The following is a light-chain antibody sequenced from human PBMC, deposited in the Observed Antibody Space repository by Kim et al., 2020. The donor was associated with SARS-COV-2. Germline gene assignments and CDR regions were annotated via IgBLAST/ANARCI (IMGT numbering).Light chain of an antibody. Sequence: ASVGDRVTITCRASQGISHSLAWYQQKPGEVPKLLIYAASALQSGVSSRFSGSGSGTDFTLTISSLQSEDVATYYCQKDDTVPRLFGQGTKVDIK. V-gene: IGKV1-27*01. CDR1: QGISHS. J-gene: IGKJ1*01. CDR3: QKDDTVPRL. CDR2: AAS.